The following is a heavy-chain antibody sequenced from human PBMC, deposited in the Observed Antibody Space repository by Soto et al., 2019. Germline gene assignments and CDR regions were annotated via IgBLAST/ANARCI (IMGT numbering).Heavy chain of an antibody. J-gene: IGHJ5*01. D-gene: IGHD2-15*01. CDR3: ARGRYCLTGRCFPNWFDS. Sequence: LALTCSVSGDSISTVDYFWAWIRQPPGQALEYIGYIYKSTATYYNPSFESRVAISLDTSKSQFSLTVTSVTAADTAVYFCARGRYCLTGRCFPNWFDSWGQGTLVTVSS. CDR2: IYKSTAT. V-gene: IGHV4-30-4*01. CDR1: GDSISTVDYF.